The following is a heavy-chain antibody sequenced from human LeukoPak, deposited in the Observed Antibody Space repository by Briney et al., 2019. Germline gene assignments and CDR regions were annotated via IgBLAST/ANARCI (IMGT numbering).Heavy chain of an antibody. CDR3: TTVIAVAGTDFDY. D-gene: IGHD6-19*01. CDR1: GFTFNNYG. CDR2: IKSKTDGGTT. V-gene: IGHV3-15*07. Sequence: GGSLRLSCAASGFTFNNYGMHWVRQAPGKGLEWVGRIKSKTDGGTTDYAAPVKGRFTISRDDSKNTLYLQMNSLKTEDTAVYYCTTVIAVAGTDFDYWGQGTLVTVSS. J-gene: IGHJ4*02.